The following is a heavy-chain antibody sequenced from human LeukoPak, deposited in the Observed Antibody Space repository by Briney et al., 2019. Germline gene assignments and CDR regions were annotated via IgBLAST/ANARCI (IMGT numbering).Heavy chain of an antibody. CDR3: ARRHATYYYDSSGFY. J-gene: IGHJ4*02. V-gene: IGHV4-39*01. CDR1: GGSISSSSYY. Sequence: ETLSLTCTVSGGSISSSSYYWGWIRQPPGKGLEWIGSIYYSGSTYYNPSLKSRVTISVDTSKNQFSLKLSSVTAADTAVYYCARRHATYYYDSSGFYWGQGTLVTVSS. CDR2: IYYSGST. D-gene: IGHD3-22*01.